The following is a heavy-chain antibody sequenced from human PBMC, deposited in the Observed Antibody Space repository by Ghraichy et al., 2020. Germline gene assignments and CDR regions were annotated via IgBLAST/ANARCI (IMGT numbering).Heavy chain of an antibody. J-gene: IGHJ6*02. V-gene: IGHV3-23*01. D-gene: IGHD6-6*01. Sequence: GGSLRLSCAASGFTFSSYAMSWVRQAPGKGLEWVSAISGSGGSTYYADSVKGRFTISRDNSKNTLYLQMNSLRAEDTAVYYCAKAGVSSSSLYYYYGMDVWGQGTTVTVSS. CDR1: GFTFSSYA. CDR3: AKAGVSSSSLYYYYGMDV. CDR2: ISGSGGST.